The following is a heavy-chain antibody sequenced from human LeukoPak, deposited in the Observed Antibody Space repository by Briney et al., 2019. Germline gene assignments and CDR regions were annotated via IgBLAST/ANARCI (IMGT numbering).Heavy chain of an antibody. CDR2: IYYSGST. D-gene: IGHD1-26*01. CDR3: ARDSVGAYDH. V-gene: IGHV4-59*01. CDR1: GGSISSYY. Sequence: SGTLSLTCTVSGGSISSYYWSWIRHPPGKGLEWIGYIYYSGSTNYNPSLKSRVTISVDTSKNQFSLKLSSVTAADTAVYYCARDSVGAYDHWGQGTLVTVSS. J-gene: IGHJ4*02.